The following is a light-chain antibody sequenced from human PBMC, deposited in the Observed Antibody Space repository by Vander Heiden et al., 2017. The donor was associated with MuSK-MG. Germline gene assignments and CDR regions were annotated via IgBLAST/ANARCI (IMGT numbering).Light chain of an antibody. CDR2: PAC. CDR3: QQDGTTTLT. CDR1: QSISTY. V-gene: IGKV1-39*01. Sequence: DIQITQSPSSLSTSVGDRVTVTCRASQSISTYLNFYQQQPGKAPKPLVFPACSLQSGVPSRCSGSGSGADFTLTITSLQPEDFATFDCQQDGTTTLTLGGGTRLEIK. J-gene: IGKJ4*01.